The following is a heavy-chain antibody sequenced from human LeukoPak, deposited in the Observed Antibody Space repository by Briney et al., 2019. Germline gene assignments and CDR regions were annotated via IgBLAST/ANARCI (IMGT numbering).Heavy chain of an antibody. CDR2: MSYDGSNK. CDR1: GFTFSSYG. J-gene: IGHJ6*02. Sequence: PGGSLRLSCAASGFTFSSYGMHWVRQAPGKGLEWVAVMSYDGSNKYYADSVKGRFTISRDNSKNTLYLQMNSLRAEDTAVYYCAKGAGDGSGSPDYYGMDVWGQGTTVTVSS. V-gene: IGHV3-30*18. CDR3: AKGAGDGSGSPDYYGMDV. D-gene: IGHD3-10*01.